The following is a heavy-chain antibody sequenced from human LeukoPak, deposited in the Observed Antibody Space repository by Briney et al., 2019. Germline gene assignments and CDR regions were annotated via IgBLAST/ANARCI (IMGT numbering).Heavy chain of an antibody. CDR3: ARTFGVVWYFDL. CDR2: IYYSGST. CDR1: GGSISSGDYY. V-gene: IGHV4-30-4*01. Sequence: ASETLSLTCTVSGGSISSGDYYWSWIRQPPGKGLEWIGYIYYSGSTYYNPPLKSRVTISVDTSKNQFSLKLSSVTAADTAVYYCARTFGVVWYFDLWGRGTLVTVSS. D-gene: IGHD3-3*01. J-gene: IGHJ2*01.